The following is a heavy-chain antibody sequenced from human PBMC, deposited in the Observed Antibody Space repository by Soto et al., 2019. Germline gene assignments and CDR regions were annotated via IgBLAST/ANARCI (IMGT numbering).Heavy chain of an antibody. J-gene: IGHJ2*01. CDR3: ARGPVGATTYWYFDL. CDR2: IIPIFGTA. V-gene: IGHV1-69*06. D-gene: IGHD1-26*01. CDR1: GYTFTGYY. Sequence: QVQLVQSGAEVKKPGASVKVSCKASGYTFTGYYMHWVRQAPGQGLEWMGWIIPIFGTANYAQKFQGRVTITADKSTSTAYMELSSLRSEDTAVYYCARGPVGATTYWYFDLWGRGTLVTVSS.